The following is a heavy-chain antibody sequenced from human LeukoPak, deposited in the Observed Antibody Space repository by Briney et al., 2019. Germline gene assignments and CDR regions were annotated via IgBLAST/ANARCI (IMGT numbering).Heavy chain of an antibody. CDR1: GFTFSSYG. J-gene: IGHJ4*02. CDR2: ISYDGSNK. Sequence: GGSLRLSCAASGFTFSSYGMHWVRQAPGKGLEWVAVISYDGSNKYYADSVKGRFTISRDNSKNTLYLQMNSLRAEDTAVYYCAKNRGDYVFDYWGREPWSPSPQ. D-gene: IGHD4-17*01. CDR3: AKNRGDYVFDY. V-gene: IGHV3-30*18.